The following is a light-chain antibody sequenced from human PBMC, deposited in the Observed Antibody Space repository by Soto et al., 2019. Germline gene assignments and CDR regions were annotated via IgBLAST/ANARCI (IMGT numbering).Light chain of an antibody. J-gene: IGKJ3*01. CDR2: AAS. CDR3: LQHSSYPIT. CDR1: QDISSD. Sequence: DIQMTQSPSSLSASVGDRVTITCRASQDISSDLGWIQQKPGKAPKRLIYAASTLESGVPTRYSGSRSESAFSLSTSSLQAKNVATFFSLQHSSYPITLGHGKNVDI. V-gene: IGKV1-17*01.